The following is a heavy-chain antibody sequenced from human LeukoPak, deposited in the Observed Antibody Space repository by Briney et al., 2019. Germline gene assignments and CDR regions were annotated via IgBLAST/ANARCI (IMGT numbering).Heavy chain of an antibody. D-gene: IGHD1-26*01. V-gene: IGHV4-30-2*01. CDR2: IYHSGST. J-gene: IGHJ4*02. CDR1: GGSISSGDYS. CDR3: ARVWGGSYFDY. Sequence: SETLSLTCAVSGGSISSGDYSWRWIRQPPGEGLEWIGYIYHSGSTYYNPSLKSRVTISVDRSKNQFSLKLSSVTAADTAVYYCARVWGGSYFDYWGQGTLVTVSS.